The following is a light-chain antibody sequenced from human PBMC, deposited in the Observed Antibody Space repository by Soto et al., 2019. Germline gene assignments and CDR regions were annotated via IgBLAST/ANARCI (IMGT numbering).Light chain of an antibody. V-gene: IGLV2-14*01. CDR3: SSYTSSSTLEVV. CDR2: DVS. CDR1: SSDVGGYNY. Sequence: SALTQPASVSGSPGQSITISCTGTSSDVGGYNYVSWYQQHPGKAPKLMIYDVSNRPSGVSNRFSGSKSGNTASLTISGLQAEDEADYYCSSYTSSSTLEVVFGGGTKLTVL. J-gene: IGLJ2*01.